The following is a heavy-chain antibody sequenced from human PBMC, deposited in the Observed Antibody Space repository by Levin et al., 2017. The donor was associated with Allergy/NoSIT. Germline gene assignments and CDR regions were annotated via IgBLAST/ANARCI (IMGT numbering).Heavy chain of an antibody. Sequence: KISCKASGGTFSSYAISWVRQAPGQGLEWMGGIIPIFGTANYAQKFQGRVTITADESTSTAYMELSSLRSEDTAVYYCAGRPVGYCSGGSCSYYYYGMDVWGQGTTVTVSS. V-gene: IGHV1-69*01. CDR2: IIPIFGTA. J-gene: IGHJ6*02. D-gene: IGHD2-15*01. CDR1: GGTFSSYA. CDR3: AGRPVGYCSGGSCSYYYYGMDV.